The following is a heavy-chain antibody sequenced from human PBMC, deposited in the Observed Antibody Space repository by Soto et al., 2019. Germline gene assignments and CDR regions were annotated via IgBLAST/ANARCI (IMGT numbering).Heavy chain of an antibody. D-gene: IGHD2-2*01. Sequence: ASVKVSCKASGYTFTIYAMHWVRQAPGQRLEWMGWINAGNGNTKYSQKFQGRVTITRDTSASTAYMELSSLRSEDTAVYYCAQSLVYCSSTSCYFPGWFDPWGQGTLVTVSS. CDR1: GYTFTIYA. CDR2: INAGNGNT. V-gene: IGHV1-3*01. J-gene: IGHJ5*02. CDR3: AQSLVYCSSTSCYFPGWFDP.